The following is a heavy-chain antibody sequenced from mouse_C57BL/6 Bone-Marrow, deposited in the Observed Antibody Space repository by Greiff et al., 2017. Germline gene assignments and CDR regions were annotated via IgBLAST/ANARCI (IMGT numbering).Heavy chain of an antibody. CDR2: IDPETGGT. CDR1: GYTFTDYE. CDR3: TYYDYDPGAY. D-gene: IGHD2-4*01. V-gene: IGHV1-15*01. J-gene: IGHJ3*01. Sequence: QVQLQQSGAELVRPGASVTLSCKASGYTFTDYEMHWVKQTPVHGLEWIGAIDPETGGTAYNQKFKGKAILTADKSSSTAYMELRSLTSEDSAVYYCTYYDYDPGAYWGQGTLVTVSA.